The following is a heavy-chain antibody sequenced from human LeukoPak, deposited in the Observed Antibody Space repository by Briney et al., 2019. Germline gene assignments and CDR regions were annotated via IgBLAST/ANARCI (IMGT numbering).Heavy chain of an antibody. CDR3: VRDNCTGTSCHHFDY. CDR1: AFTFTNYW. D-gene: IGHD2-2*01. J-gene: IGHJ4*02. V-gene: IGHV3-7*01. CDR2: IKEDGSEK. Sequence: GSLRLSCAASAFTFTNYWMSWVRQAPGKGLEWVANIKEDGSEKYYVDSVKGRFTISRDNAKNSLYLQMNSLRAEDTAVYYCVRDNCTGTSCHHFDYWGQGTLGTVSS.